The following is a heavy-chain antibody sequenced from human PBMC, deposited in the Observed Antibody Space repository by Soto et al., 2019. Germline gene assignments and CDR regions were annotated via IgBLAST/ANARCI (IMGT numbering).Heavy chain of an antibody. J-gene: IGHJ6*02. Sequence: QVQLVEFGGGVVQPGRSLRLSCAASGFTFNNYGMHWVRQAPGKGLVWVTVISYDGSHKYYADSVKGRFTISRDNSKNTLYLQMNSLRDEDTAVYYCAKRRGDHSNYSWGIDVWGQGTTVTVSS. D-gene: IGHD4-4*01. V-gene: IGHV3-30*18. CDR2: ISYDGSHK. CDR1: GFTFNNYG. CDR3: AKRRGDHSNYSWGIDV.